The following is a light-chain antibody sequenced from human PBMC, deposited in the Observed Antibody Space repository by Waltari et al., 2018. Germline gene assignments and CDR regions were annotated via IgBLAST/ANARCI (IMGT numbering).Light chain of an antibody. Sequence: EIEMTQSPASLSVSPGETAILPCRASQNIGTSLSWFQLRPGRAPRHLIYSASTRATGIPARFSASGSGTEFSLTISSLQSDDFAVYYCLQYNNWPYTFGQGTRLEIK. J-gene: IGKJ2*01. CDR1: QNIGTS. CDR2: SAS. CDR3: LQYNNWPYT. V-gene: IGKV3-15*01.